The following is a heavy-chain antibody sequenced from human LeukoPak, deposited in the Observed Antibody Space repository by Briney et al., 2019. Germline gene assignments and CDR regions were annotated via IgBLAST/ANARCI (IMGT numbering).Heavy chain of an antibody. CDR3: AKSCVVVPADYYYYYGMDV. CDR1: GFTFSSYA. Sequence: GGSLRPSCAASGFTFSSYAMSWVRPAPGKGLGWVSAISGSGGSTYYADSVKGRFTISRDNSKNTLYLQMNSLRAEDTAVYYCAKSCVVVPADYYYYYGMDVWGQGTTVTVSS. D-gene: IGHD2-2*01. CDR2: ISGSGGST. J-gene: IGHJ6*02. V-gene: IGHV3-23*01.